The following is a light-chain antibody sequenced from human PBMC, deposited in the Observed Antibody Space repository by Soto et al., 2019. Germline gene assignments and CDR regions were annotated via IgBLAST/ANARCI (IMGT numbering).Light chain of an antibody. J-gene: IGKJ4*01. V-gene: IGKV3-20*01. CDR3: HQYGSSPLT. CDR2: GAS. Sequence: EIVLTQSPGTLSLSPGERATLSSRVSQSVSSSYLAWYQQKPGQAPRLLIYGASSRATGIPDRFSGSGSGTDFTLTISRLEPEDFAVYYCHQYGSSPLTFGGGTKVEIK. CDR1: QSVSSSY.